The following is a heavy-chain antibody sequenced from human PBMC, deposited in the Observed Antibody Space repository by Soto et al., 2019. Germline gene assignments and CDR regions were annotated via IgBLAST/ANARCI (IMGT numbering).Heavy chain of an antibody. Sequence: GGSLRLSCAASGFTFSSYAMSWVRQAPGKGLERVSAISGSGGSTYYADSVKGRFTISRDNSKNTLYLQMNSLRAEDTAVYYCAKGPLFWEWSVVFYYYYYYMDVWGKGTTLTVSS. CDR2: ISGSGGST. CDR3: AKGPLFWEWSVVFYYYYYYMDV. CDR1: GFTFSSYA. D-gene: IGHD3-3*01. V-gene: IGHV3-23*01. J-gene: IGHJ6*03.